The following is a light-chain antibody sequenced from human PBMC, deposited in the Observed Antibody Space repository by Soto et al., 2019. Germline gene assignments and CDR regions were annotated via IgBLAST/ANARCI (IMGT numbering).Light chain of an antibody. Sequence: DIQMTQSPSSLSASVGDRVTITCRASQGISNYLAWYQQQPGKPPKLLMYAASTLQSGGPSRFSGSGAGTDFTLTISSLQPEDVATYYCQRYNSVPPVTFGPGTKVNL. V-gene: IGKV1-27*01. CDR3: QRYNSVPPVT. J-gene: IGKJ3*01. CDR2: AAS. CDR1: QGISNY.